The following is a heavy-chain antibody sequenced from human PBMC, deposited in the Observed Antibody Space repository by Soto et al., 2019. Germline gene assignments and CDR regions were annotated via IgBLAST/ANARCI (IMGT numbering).Heavy chain of an antibody. CDR3: ARGLGGTPRDFDL. J-gene: IGHJ2*01. V-gene: IGHV4-30-2*01. CDR2: IYHSGST. Sequence: QLQLQESGSGLVKPSQTLSLTCAVSGDSFSSGGYSWNWIRQPPGKGLEWIGYIYHSGSTLYNASLKSRVTISVDRSKIQFSLRLNSVTAADTAVYYCARGLGGTPRDFDLWGRGTLVTVSS. D-gene: IGHD3-10*01. CDR1: GDSFSSGGYS.